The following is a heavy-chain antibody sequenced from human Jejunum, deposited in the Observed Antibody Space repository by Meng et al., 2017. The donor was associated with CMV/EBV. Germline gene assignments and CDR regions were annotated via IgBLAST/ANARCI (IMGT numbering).Heavy chain of an antibody. CDR3: AARPGYYFDF. CDR1: GFTFSSNS. J-gene: IGHJ4*02. D-gene: IGHD3-10*01. CDR2: IGTSGGWT. Sequence: LSCAASGFTFSSNSMTWVRQAPGKGLEWVAVIGTSGGWTNYADSVKGRFTISRDNSKNTLYLQMNSLRAEDTAVYYCAARPGYYFDFWGQGTLVTVSS. V-gene: IGHV3-23*01.